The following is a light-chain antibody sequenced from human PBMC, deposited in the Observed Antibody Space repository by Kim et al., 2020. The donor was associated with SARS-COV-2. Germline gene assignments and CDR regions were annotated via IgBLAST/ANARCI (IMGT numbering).Light chain of an antibody. J-gene: IGKJ1*01. Sequence: SPGEQSTLPSKASQSDRISSLALYQQKPRQPPRLLIYGASSRATAIPDRFSGSGSLTHFSLTISRRRPEDLSVCCSLLYDSSLCTFGPRTQVDI. CDR3: LLYDSSLCT. V-gene: IGKV3-20*01. CDR2: GAS. CDR1: QSDRISS.